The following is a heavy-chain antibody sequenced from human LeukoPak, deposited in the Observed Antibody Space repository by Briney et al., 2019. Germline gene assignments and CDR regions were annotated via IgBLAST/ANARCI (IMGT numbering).Heavy chain of an antibody. CDR2: ISSSSSYI. CDR3: ARDGIAAADNNWFDP. D-gene: IGHD6-13*01. CDR1: GFTFSSYG. Sequence: GGSLRLSCAASGFTFSSYGMSWVRQAPGKGLEWVSSISSSSSYIYYADSVKGRFTISRDNAKNSLYLQMNSLRAEDTAVYYCARDGIAAADNNWFDPWGQGTLVTVSS. V-gene: IGHV3-21*01. J-gene: IGHJ5*02.